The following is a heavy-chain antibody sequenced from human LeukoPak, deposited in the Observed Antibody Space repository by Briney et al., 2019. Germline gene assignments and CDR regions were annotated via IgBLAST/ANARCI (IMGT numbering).Heavy chain of an antibody. CDR2: ISGSGGST. CDR3: AKDAPSRSDDSSGLSAFDI. V-gene: IGHV3-23*01. Sequence: PGGSLRLSCAASGFTFSSYAMSWVHQAPGKGLEWVSAISGSGGSTYYADSVKGRFTISRDNSKNTLYLQMNSLRAEDTAVYYCAKDAPSRSDDSSGLSAFDIWGQGTMVTVSS. D-gene: IGHD3-22*01. J-gene: IGHJ3*02. CDR1: GFTFSSYA.